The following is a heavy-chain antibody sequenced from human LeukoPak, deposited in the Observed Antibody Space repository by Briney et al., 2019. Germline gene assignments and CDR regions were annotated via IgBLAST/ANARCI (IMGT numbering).Heavy chain of an antibody. J-gene: IGHJ3*02. CDR2: ISYDGSNR. V-gene: IGHV3-30*03. D-gene: IGHD2-21*02. CDR1: GFTSSSYG. Sequence: PGGSLRLSCVASGFTSSSYGMHWVRQAPGKGLEWEAFISYDGSNRYYVDSVKGRFTISRDNSKNTLYLQMNSLRPEDTAVYYCARDGHIVVVTRDDAFDIWGQGTMVTVSS. CDR3: ARDGHIVVVTRDDAFDI.